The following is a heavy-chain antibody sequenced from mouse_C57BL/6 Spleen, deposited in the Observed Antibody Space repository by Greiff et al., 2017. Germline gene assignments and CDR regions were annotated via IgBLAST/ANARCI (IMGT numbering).Heavy chain of an antibody. CDR3: ARYPFYYGSSYGYFDV. V-gene: IGHV3-8*01. Sequence: EVQLQESGPGLAKPSQTLSLTCSVTGYSITSDYWTWIRKFPGNKLEYMGYISYSGSTYYNPSLKSRISITRDTSKNQYYLQLNSVTTEDTATYYCARYPFYYGSSYGYFDVWGTGTTVTVSS. CDR1: GYSITSDY. J-gene: IGHJ1*03. D-gene: IGHD1-1*01. CDR2: ISYSGST.